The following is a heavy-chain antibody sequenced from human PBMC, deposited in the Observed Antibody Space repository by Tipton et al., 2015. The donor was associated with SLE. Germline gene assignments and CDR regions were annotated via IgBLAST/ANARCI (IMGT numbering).Heavy chain of an antibody. Sequence: TFSSYAMRWVRQDPGKGLHWIGSIYHSGSTYYNPSLKSRVTISVDTSKNQFSLKLSSVTAADTAVYYCAGSGEHYFDYWGQGALVTVSS. CDR3: AGSGEHYFDY. CDR2: IYHSGST. D-gene: IGHD3-3*01. V-gene: IGHV4-39*07. CDR1: TFSSYA. J-gene: IGHJ4*02.